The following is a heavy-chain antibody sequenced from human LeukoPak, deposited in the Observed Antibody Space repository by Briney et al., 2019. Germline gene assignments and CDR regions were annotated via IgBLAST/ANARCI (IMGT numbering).Heavy chain of an antibody. Sequence: GGSLRLSCEASGFSSSAAWMTWVRQAPGKGLEWVATIKNDGSDKYYVDSVKGRFTLSRDNAKNSVYLQMNSLRVEDTAVYYCVNLGYSDGGQGTLVTVSS. V-gene: IGHV3-7*01. D-gene: IGHD5-12*01. CDR3: VNLGYSD. CDR1: GFSSSAAW. J-gene: IGHJ4*02. CDR2: IKNDGSDK.